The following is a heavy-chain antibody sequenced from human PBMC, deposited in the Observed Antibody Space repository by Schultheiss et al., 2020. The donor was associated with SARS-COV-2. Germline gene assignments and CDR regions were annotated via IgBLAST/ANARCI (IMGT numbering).Heavy chain of an antibody. CDR2: IYYSGST. CDR3: ARGNGYNSFLGWFDP. J-gene: IGHJ5*02. D-gene: IGHD5-24*01. Sequence: SETLSLTCAVSGYSISSGYYWGWIRQPPGKGLEWIGYIYYSGSTYYNPSLKSRVTISVDTSKNQFSLKLSSVTAADTAVYYCARGNGYNSFLGWFDPWGQGTLVTVSS. V-gene: IGHV4-38-2*01. CDR1: GYSISSGYY.